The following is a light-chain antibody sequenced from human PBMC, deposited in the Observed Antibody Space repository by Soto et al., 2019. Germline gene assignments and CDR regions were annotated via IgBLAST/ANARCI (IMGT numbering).Light chain of an antibody. V-gene: IGKV3D-15*01. CDR2: GAS. Sequence: EIVMTQSPATLSVSPGERATLSCGASQSVSSNLAWYQQKPGQAPRLLIYGASTRATGIPARFSGSGSGTEFTPTISSLQSEDFAVYYCQQYNNWPPYTFGQGTKLEIK. CDR1: QSVSSN. CDR3: QQYNNWPPYT. J-gene: IGKJ2*01.